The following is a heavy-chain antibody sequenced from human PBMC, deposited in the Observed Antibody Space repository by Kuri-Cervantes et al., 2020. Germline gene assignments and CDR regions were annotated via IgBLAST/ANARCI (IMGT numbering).Heavy chain of an antibody. CDR2: IYFSGST. J-gene: IGHJ4*02. Sequence: SETLSLTCTVSGGSTTNYYWNWIRQPPGKELEWIGYIYFSGSTNYSPSLKSRVTISVDTSKNQFFLDLSSVTAADTAVYYCAREGPYSSSWYAFDYWGQGTLVTVSS. CDR1: GGSTTNYY. CDR3: AREGPYSSSWYAFDY. D-gene: IGHD6-13*01. V-gene: IGHV4-59*12.